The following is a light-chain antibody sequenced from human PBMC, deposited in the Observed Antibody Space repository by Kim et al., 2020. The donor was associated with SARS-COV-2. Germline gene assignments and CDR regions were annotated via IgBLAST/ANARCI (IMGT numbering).Light chain of an antibody. CDR3: QAWDSSTYV. CDR2: QDS. Sequence: VSPGQTASITCSGDKLGDKYACWYQQKPGQSPVLVIYQDSKRPAGIPERFSGSNSGNTATLTISGTQAMDEADYYCQAWDSSTYVFGTGTKVTVL. J-gene: IGLJ1*01. V-gene: IGLV3-1*01. CDR1: KLGDKY.